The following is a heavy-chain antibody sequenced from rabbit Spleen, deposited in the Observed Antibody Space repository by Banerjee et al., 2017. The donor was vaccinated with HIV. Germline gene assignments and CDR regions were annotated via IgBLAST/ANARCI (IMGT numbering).Heavy chain of an antibody. Sequence: QDQVVESGGGLVQPGGSLKLSCKASGFDLSGYGVSWVRQAPGKGLEWIGYIDPLFGNTYYASWVNGRFSISRENTQNTLYLQLNSLTAADTATYFCVRDRPGSDNFDLWGQGTLVTVS. V-gene: IGHV1S47*01. CDR2: IDPLFGNT. CDR3: VRDRPGSDNFDL. J-gene: IGHJ4*01. D-gene: IGHD3-1*01. CDR1: GFDLSGYG.